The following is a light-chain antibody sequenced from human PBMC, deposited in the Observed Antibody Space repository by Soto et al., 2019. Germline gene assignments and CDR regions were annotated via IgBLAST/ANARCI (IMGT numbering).Light chain of an antibody. CDR3: QQYYSTPLT. J-gene: IGKJ4*02. CDR1: QSVLYSSNNKNY. Sequence: IVMTQSPASLAVSLSERATINCKSSQSVLYSSNNKNYLAWYQQKPGQPPKLLIYWASTRESGVPDRFSGSMSGTDFTLTISSLQAEDVAVYYCQQYYSTPLTFGGGTKVDIK. CDR2: WAS. V-gene: IGKV4-1*01.